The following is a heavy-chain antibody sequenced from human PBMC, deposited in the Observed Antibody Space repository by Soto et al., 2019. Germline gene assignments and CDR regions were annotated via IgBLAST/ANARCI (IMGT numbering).Heavy chain of an antibody. D-gene: IGHD6-13*01. V-gene: IGHV3-23*01. Sequence: GGSLRLSCAASGFTFSSYAMSWVRQAPGKGLEWVSAISGSGGSTYYADSVKGRFTISRDNSKNTLYLQMNSLRAEDTAVYYCAKDSIYGSSWKLGQRPFDYWGQGTLVTVSS. CDR2: ISGSGGST. CDR3: AKDSIYGSSWKLGQRPFDY. J-gene: IGHJ4*02. CDR1: GFTFSSYA.